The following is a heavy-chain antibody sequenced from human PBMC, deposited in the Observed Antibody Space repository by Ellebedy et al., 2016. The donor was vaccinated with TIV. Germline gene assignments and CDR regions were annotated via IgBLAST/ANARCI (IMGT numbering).Heavy chain of an antibody. CDR3: ARDLYLWTMIVVVNDAFDI. V-gene: IGHV1-18*01. Sequence: ASVKVSCXASGYTFTSYGISWVRQAPGQGLEWMGWISAYNGNTNYAQKLQGRVTMTTDTSTSTAYMELRSLRSDDTAVYYCARDLYLWTMIVVVNDAFDIWGQGTMVTVSS. D-gene: IGHD3-22*01. J-gene: IGHJ3*02. CDR1: GYTFTSYG. CDR2: ISAYNGNT.